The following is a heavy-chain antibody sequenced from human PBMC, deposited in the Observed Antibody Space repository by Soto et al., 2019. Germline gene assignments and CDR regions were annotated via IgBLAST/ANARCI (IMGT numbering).Heavy chain of an antibody. D-gene: IGHD6-19*01. J-gene: IGHJ4*02. CDR1: GFSLSSSGVG. Sequence: QITLKESGPTLVKPTQTLTLTCTVSGFSLSSSGVGVGWIRQPPGKALEWLALIYWDDDERYSVSLKSRLTLTQDTSKIQVVLTMTNMDPVDTATYYCVHRDLRVAGSVHWGQGTLVTVSS. V-gene: IGHV2-5*02. CDR3: VHRDLRVAGSVH. CDR2: IYWDDDE.